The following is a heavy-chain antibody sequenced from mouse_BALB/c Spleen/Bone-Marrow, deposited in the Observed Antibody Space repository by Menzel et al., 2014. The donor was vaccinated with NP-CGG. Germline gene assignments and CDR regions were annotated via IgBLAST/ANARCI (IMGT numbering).Heavy chain of an antibody. J-gene: IGHJ3*01. CDR2: IDPANGNA. CDR3: ANDWFAY. CDR1: GFNIKDTY. V-gene: IGHV14-3*02. D-gene: IGHD2-3*01. Sequence: EVQLQESGAELVKPGASVKLSCTASGFNIKDTYMHWVKQRPEQGLEWIGRIDPANGNAKYDPKFQGKATITADTSSNTTHLHRSSLTSEDTAVYYCANDWFAYWGQGTLVTVSA.